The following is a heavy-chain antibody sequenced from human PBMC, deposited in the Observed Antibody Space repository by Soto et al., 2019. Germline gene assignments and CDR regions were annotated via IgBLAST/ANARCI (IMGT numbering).Heavy chain of an antibody. CDR1: GFTFRSFT. D-gene: IGHD6-13*01. CDR3: TRDASRDSSARGWFDP. V-gene: IGHV3-21*01. CDR2: ISSNSAYI. J-gene: IGHJ5*02. Sequence: GGSLRLSCAASGFTFRSFTMNWVRQAPGKGLEWVSTISSNSAYIYYTDALRGRFTISRDNAKNSLHLQMNSLRAEDTAVYYCTRDASRDSSARGWFDPLGPGTLVTVS.